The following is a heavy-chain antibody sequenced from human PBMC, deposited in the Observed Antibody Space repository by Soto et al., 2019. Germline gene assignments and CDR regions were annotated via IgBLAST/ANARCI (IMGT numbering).Heavy chain of an antibody. CDR2: IYHSGST. Sequence: SETLSLTCAVSGGSISSSNWCSWVRQPPGKGLEWIGEIYHSGSTNYNPSLKSRVTISVDKSKNQFSLKLSSVTAADTAVYYCARGRKVEMATITEGNYYYYGMDVWGQGTTVTVSS. J-gene: IGHJ6*02. CDR1: GGSISSSNW. CDR3: ARGRKVEMATITEGNYYYYGMDV. D-gene: IGHD5-12*01. V-gene: IGHV4-4*02.